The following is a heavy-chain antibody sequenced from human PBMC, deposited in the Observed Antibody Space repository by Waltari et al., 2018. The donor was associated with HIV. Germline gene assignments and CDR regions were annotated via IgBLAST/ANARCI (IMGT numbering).Heavy chain of an antibody. CDR1: GFTFSSYD. J-gene: IGHJ4*02. Sequence: EVQLVESGGGLVKPGGSLRLSCAGSGFTFSSYDMNWVRQAPGKGLQWVSSISSSGSYYADSVKGRFTISRDNAKNSLYLQMNSLRVEDTAVYHCARVSDYGDFLFGHWGPGTLVTVSS. CDR2: ISSSGS. V-gene: IGHV3-21*01. CDR3: ARVSDYGDFLFGH. D-gene: IGHD4-17*01.